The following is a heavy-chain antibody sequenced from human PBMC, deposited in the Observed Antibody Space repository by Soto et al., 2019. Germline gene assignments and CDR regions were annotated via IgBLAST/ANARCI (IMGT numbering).Heavy chain of an antibody. CDR1: GYSFTSYY. CDR3: ARANTAMASSFDY. CDR2: INPSGGST. J-gene: IGHJ4*02. D-gene: IGHD5-18*01. Sequence: QAQLVQSGAEVKKPGASVKVSCKASGYSFTSYYMHWVLQAPGQGLEWMGIINPSGGSTSYAQKFQGRVTMTRDTSTSTVYMELSGMRSEDTAVYYCARANTAMASSFDYWGQGNVVSVSS. V-gene: IGHV1-46*01.